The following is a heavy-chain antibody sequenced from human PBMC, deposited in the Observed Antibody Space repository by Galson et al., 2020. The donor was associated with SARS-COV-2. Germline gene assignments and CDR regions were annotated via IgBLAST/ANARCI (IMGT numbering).Heavy chain of an antibody. D-gene: IGHD3-22*01. CDR1: GFTFSSYS. J-gene: IGHJ4*02. CDR3: ARGEIVVVSY. CDR2: ISSSSSTI. Sequence: GGSLRLSCAASGFTFSSYSMNWVRQAPGKGLEWVSYISSSSSTIYYADSVKGRFTISRDNAKNSLYLQMNSLRAEDTAVYYCARGEIVVVSYWGQGTLVTVSS. V-gene: IGHV3-48*04.